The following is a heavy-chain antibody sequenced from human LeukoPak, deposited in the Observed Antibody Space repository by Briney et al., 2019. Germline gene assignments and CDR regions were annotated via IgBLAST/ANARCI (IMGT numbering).Heavy chain of an antibody. CDR2: IKRDGTEK. V-gene: IGHV3-7*03. Sequence: PGGSLRLSCAASGLSFRSYSMSWVRQAPGKGLEWVANIKRDGTEKYYVGSVEGRFTISRDNSKNTLYLQMNSLRAEDTAVYYCAKLAMIAPDYWGQGALVTVSS. CDR3: AKLAMIAPDY. D-gene: IGHD3-22*01. CDR1: GLSFRSYS. J-gene: IGHJ4*02.